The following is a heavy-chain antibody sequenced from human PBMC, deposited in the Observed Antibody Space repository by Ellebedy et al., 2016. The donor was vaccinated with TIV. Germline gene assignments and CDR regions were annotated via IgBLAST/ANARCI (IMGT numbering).Heavy chain of an antibody. J-gene: IGHJ4*02. Sequence: SETLSLXXAVSGGSISSSNWWSWVRQPPGKGLEWIGEIYHSGSTNYNPSLKSRVTISVDKSKNQFSLKLSSVTAADTAVYYCARGGRRSDYGGVDYWGQGTLVTVSS. CDR2: IYHSGST. V-gene: IGHV4-4*02. CDR3: ARGGRRSDYGGVDY. D-gene: IGHD4-23*01. CDR1: GGSISSSNW.